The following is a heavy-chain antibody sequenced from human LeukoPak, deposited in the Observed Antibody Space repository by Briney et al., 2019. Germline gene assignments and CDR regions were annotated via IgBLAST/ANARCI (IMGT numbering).Heavy chain of an antibody. CDR1: GFTFSSYS. CDR3: ASYFYKYY. V-gene: IGHV3-48*02. Sequence: PGGSLRLSCAASGFTFSSYSMNWVRQAPGKGLEWVSYISSSSSTIYYADSVKGRFTISRDNAKNSLYLQMNNLRDEDTAVYYCASYFYKYYWGQGTLVTVSS. D-gene: IGHD3-22*01. J-gene: IGHJ4*02. CDR2: ISSSSSTI.